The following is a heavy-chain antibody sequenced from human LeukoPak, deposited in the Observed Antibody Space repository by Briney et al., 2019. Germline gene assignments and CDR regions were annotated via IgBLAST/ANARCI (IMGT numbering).Heavy chain of an antibody. J-gene: IGHJ4*02. Sequence: GGSLRLSCAASGFTFSSYWMSWVRQAPGKGLEWVANMKYNGSEKYYVDSVKGRFTISRDNAKNSLYLQMNSLRAEDTAVYYCARDIEAAGLFLDYWGQGTLVTVSS. D-gene: IGHD6-13*01. CDR3: ARDIEAAGLFLDY. V-gene: IGHV3-7*01. CDR1: GFTFSSYW. CDR2: MKYNGSEK.